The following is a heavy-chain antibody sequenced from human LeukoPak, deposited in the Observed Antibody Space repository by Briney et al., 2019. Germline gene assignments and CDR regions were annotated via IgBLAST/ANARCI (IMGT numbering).Heavy chain of an antibody. V-gene: IGHV3-23*01. J-gene: IGHJ5*02. Sequence: GGSLRLSCAASGFTFSSYAMSWVRQAPGKGLEGVSAISGNGGSTYYADSVKGRFTISRDNSKNTLYLQMNSLRDEDTDGSICPKDRDTAMGTTWFDPWGQGTLVAVSS. CDR1: GFTFSSYA. CDR3: PKDRDTAMGTTWFDP. D-gene: IGHD5-18*01. CDR2: ISGNGGST.